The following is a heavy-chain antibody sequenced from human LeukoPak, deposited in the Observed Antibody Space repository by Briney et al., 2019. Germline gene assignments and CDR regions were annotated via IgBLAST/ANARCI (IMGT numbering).Heavy chain of an antibody. CDR1: GYTFTSYD. Sequence: ASVTVSCKASGYTFTSYDINWVRQATGQGLEWMGWMNPNSGNTGYAQKFQGRVTMTRNTSISTAYMELSSLRSEDTAVYYCARAGPYGSGSSDAFDIWGQGTMVTVSS. J-gene: IGHJ3*02. CDR3: ARAGPYGSGSSDAFDI. D-gene: IGHD3-10*01. CDR2: MNPNSGNT. V-gene: IGHV1-8*01.